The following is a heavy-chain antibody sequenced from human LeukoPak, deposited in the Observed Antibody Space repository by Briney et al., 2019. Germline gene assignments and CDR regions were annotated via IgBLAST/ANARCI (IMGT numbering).Heavy chain of an antibody. CDR1: GFTFSSYA. Sequence: GGSLRLSCAASGFTFSSYAMHWVRQAPGKGLEWVAVISYDGSNKYYADSVKGRFTISRDNSKNTLYLQMNSLRAEDTAVYYCVRGGSTLGYWGQGTLVTVSS. J-gene: IGHJ4*02. D-gene: IGHD2-2*01. V-gene: IGHV3-30-3*01. CDR3: VRGGSTLGY. CDR2: ISYDGSNK.